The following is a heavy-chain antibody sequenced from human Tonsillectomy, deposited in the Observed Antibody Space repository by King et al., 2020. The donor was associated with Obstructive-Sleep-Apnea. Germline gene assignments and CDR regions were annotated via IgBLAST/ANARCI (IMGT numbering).Heavy chain of an antibody. V-gene: IGHV3-30*04. CDR3: ARSESGNPDY. CDR2: ISYDGSNK. CDR1: GFTFSSYA. D-gene: IGHD1-26*01. Sequence: VQLVESGGGVVQPGRSLRLSCAASGFTFSSYAMHWVRQAPGKGLEWVAVISYDGSNKYYADSVKGRFTISRDNSKNTLYLQMNSLRAEDTAVYYCARSESGNPDYWGQGTLVTVSS. J-gene: IGHJ4*02.